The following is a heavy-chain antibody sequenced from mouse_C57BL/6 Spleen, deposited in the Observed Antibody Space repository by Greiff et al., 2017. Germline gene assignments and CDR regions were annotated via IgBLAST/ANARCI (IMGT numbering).Heavy chain of an antibody. D-gene: IGHD1-1*01. CDR3: ARSYYGSGFAY. CDR2: IFPGSGST. CDR1: GYTFTDYY. V-gene: IGHV1-75*01. Sequence: VQLQQSGPELVKPGASVKISCKASGYTFTDYYINWVQQRPGQGLEWIGWIFPGSGSTYYNETFKGKATLTVDNSSSTACLLLTSLTSEDSAVYFCARSYYGSGFAYWGQGTLVTVSA. J-gene: IGHJ3*01.